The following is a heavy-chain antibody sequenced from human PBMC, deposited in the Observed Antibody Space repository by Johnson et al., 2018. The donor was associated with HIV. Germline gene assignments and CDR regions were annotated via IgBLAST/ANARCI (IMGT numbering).Heavy chain of an antibody. V-gene: IGHV3-30*10. CDR3: ARDFKDSSSWYGAFDI. J-gene: IGHJ3*02. Sequence: TACLKGRFTISRDNSKNTLYLQMNSLRAEDTAVYYCARDFKDSSSWYGAFDIWGQGTMVTVSS. D-gene: IGHD6-13*01.